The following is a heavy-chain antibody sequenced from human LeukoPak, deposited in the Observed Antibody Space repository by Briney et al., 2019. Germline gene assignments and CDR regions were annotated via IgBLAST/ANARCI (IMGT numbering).Heavy chain of an antibody. J-gene: IGHJ4*02. CDR3: AKLSDKYCSGGSCYLDY. Sequence: GGSLRLSCAASGFKFSNYAMSWVRQAPGRGLEWVSGIVNSGSRTYYADSVQGRFTISRDNSLNTLYLQMNSLRAEDTALYYCAKLSDKYCSGGSCYLDYWGQGALVTVSS. CDR2: IVNSGSRT. CDR1: GFKFSNYA. V-gene: IGHV3-23*01. D-gene: IGHD2-15*01.